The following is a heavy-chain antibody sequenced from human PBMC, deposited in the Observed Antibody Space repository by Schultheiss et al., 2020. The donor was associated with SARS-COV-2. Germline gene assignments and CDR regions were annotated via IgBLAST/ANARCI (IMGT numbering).Heavy chain of an antibody. J-gene: IGHJ5*02. CDR3: AKRPGAAAALGSYNWFDP. Sequence: GGSLRLSCAASGFTFSDYYMSWIRQAPGKGLEWVSYISSSGSTIYYADSVKGRFTISRDNSKNALYLQMNSLRAEDTAVYYCAKRPGAAAALGSYNWFDPWGQGTLVTVSS. V-gene: IGHV3-11*01. CDR2: ISSSGSTI. CDR1: GFTFSDYY. D-gene: IGHD6-13*01.